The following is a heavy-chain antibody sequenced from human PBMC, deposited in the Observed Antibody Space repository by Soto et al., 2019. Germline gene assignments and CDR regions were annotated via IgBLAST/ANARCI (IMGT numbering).Heavy chain of an antibody. CDR1: GFTFSAYW. CDR3: ARGPKVSSTGTGAH. Sequence: GGSLRLSCSVSGFTFSAYWMHWVRQVPGKGLTWVSRISDDGSTATYADSVKGRFVISRDNAKNSLYLEMNTLRADDSGLYYCARGPKVSSTGTGAHWGRGTLVTVS. CDR2: ISDDGSTA. V-gene: IGHV3-74*01. J-gene: IGHJ4*02. D-gene: IGHD1-1*01.